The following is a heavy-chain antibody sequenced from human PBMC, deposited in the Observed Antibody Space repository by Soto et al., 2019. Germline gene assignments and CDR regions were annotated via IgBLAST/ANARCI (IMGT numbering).Heavy chain of an antibody. CDR1: GFTFSSYA. CDR3: AKDRSSGWSFDY. CDR2: ISGSGGST. D-gene: IGHD6-19*01. Sequence: WGSLRLSCAASGFTFSSYAMSWVRQAPGKGLEWVSAISGSGGSTYYADSVKGRFTISRDNSKNTLYLQMNSLRAEDTAVYYCAKDRSSGWSFDYWGQGTLVTVSS. V-gene: IGHV3-23*01. J-gene: IGHJ4*02.